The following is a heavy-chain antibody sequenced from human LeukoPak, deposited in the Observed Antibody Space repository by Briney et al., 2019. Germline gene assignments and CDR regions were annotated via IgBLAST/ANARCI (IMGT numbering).Heavy chain of an antibody. V-gene: IGHV3-53*01. Sequence: SGGSLRLSCAASGFTFSSNYMNWVRQAPGKGREWVSVIYSSGSTDYSDSVKGRFTISRDNSKNNLFLQLNSLRAEDTAVYYCARDLENYWYFYLWGRGTRFTVSS. CDR1: GFTFSSNY. CDR3: ARDLENYWYFYL. J-gene: IGHJ2*01. CDR2: IYSSGST.